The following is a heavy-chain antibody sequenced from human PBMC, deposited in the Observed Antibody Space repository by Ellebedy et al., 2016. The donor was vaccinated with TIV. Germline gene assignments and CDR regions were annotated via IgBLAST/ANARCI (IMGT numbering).Heavy chain of an antibody. CDR1: GFTFSSYA. J-gene: IGHJ4*02. D-gene: IGHD3-22*01. CDR3: VKSASQFDSSGYFTYYFDY. CDR2: ISNNGRYT. V-gene: IGHV3-64D*09. Sequence: GESLKISCSASGFTFSSYAIHWVRQAPGKGLDYVSVISNNGRYTYYADSVKGRFTISRDNSQNTLYLQMSSLRAEDTAVYYCVKSASQFDSSGYFTYYFDYWGQGTLVTVSS.